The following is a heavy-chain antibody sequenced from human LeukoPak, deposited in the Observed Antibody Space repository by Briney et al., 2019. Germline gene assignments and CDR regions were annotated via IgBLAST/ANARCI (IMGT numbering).Heavy chain of an antibody. CDR3: AKAIARGADY. CDR2: IRYDGSTN. J-gene: IGHJ4*02. Sequence: PGGSLRLSCAASGFTFRNYDMHWVRQPPGKGLEWVAFIRYDGSTNYYAESVKGRFTISRDNSKSTMYLQIDSLRVEDTALSYCAKAIARGADYWGQGTLVTVSS. V-gene: IGHV3-30*02. CDR1: GFTFRNYD. D-gene: IGHD3-10*01.